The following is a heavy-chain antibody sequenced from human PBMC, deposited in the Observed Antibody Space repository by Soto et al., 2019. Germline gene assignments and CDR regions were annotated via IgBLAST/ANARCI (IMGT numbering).Heavy chain of an antibody. J-gene: IGHJ4*02. V-gene: IGHV1-18*01. CDR1: GYTFNIYG. D-gene: IGHD3-10*01. CDR3: ARDLDGSGSYYTDY. Sequence: ASVTVSCKTSGYTFNIYGINWVRQAPGQGLEWMGWIKPHNGNTKYAQTLQDRLIMTTDTATSTAYMELRSLRSDDTAVYYCARDLDGSGSYYTDYWRQGTLVTLSA. CDR2: IKPHNGNT.